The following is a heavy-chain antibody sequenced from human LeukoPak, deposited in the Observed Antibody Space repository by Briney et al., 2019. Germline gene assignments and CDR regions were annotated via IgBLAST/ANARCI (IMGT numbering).Heavy chain of an antibody. CDR3: ARVLRYCSGGNCYSGGLGYMDV. Sequence: GGSLRLSCAASGFTFSSYAMHWVRQAPGKGLEWVAVISYDGSNKYYADSVKDRFTISRDNSKNTLYLQMNSLRAEDTAVYYCARVLRYCSGGNCYSGGLGYMDVWGKGTTVTISS. J-gene: IGHJ6*03. V-gene: IGHV3-30*04. CDR2: ISYDGSNK. CDR1: GFTFSSYA. D-gene: IGHD2-15*01.